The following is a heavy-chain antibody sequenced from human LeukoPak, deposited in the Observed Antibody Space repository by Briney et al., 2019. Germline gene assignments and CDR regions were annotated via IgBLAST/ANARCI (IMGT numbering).Heavy chain of an antibody. D-gene: IGHD4-11*01. Sequence: GGSLRLSCAASGFTFSSYAMSWVRQAPGKGLERVSAISGSGGSTYYADSVKGRFTISRDNSKSTLYLQMNSLRAEDTAVYYCAKDQDDYSNDEAIDWFDPWGQGTLVTVSS. CDR1: GFTFSSYA. V-gene: IGHV3-23*01. CDR3: AKDQDDYSNDEAIDWFDP. J-gene: IGHJ5*02. CDR2: ISGSGGST.